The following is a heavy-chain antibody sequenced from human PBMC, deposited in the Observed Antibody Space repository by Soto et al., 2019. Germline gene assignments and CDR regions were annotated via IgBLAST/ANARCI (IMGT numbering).Heavy chain of an antibody. Sequence: QVQLVQSGGEVKKPGASVKVSCKTSGYSFTTYGISWVRQAPGQGLEWMGWISGYNGNTHYAQKFQGRVSITTDTSTSTAYMELRSLRSDDTAVYYCARAGPAPDYYYGMDVWGQGTTVTVSS. V-gene: IGHV1-18*01. J-gene: IGHJ6*02. CDR2: ISGYNGNT. CDR3: ARAGPAPDYYYGMDV. CDR1: GYSFTTYG.